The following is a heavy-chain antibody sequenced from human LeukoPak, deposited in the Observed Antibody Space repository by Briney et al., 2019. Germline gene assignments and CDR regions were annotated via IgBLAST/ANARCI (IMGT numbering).Heavy chain of an antibody. J-gene: IGHJ6*02. CDR3: ARDMDV. Sequence: GGSLRLSCAASGFTFSTYEMNWVRLAPGKGLEWVSFISSSGRTTYYADSVKGRFTISRDNAKNSLYLQMNSLRAEDTAVYYCARDMDVWGQGTTVTVSS. V-gene: IGHV3-48*03. CDR1: GFTFSTYE. CDR2: ISSSGRTT.